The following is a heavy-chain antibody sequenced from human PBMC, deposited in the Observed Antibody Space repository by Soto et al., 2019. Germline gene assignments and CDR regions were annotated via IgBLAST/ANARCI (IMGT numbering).Heavy chain of an antibody. Sequence: PDKGLEWVAISSYGGSNKYYGDSVQGRFTISRDNSRDTLYLQMNNLRDEDTAVYYCAKGPLRFPDYGDYAEYSYGMDVWGQGTTVTVSS. J-gene: IGHJ6*02. D-gene: IGHD4-17*01. V-gene: IGHV3-30*18. CDR2: SSYGGSNK. CDR3: AKGPLRFPDYGDYAEYSYGMDV.